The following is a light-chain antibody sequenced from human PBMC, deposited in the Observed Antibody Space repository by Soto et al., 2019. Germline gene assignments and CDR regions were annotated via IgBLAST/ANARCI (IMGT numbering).Light chain of an antibody. CDR2: TAS. CDR3: QQLNSYPYT. CDR1: QGISSY. J-gene: IGKJ2*01. Sequence: DIQLTQSPSFLSASVGDRVTITCRASQGISSYLAWYQQKPGKAPKLLIYTASTLQSGVPSRSNGSGSGTEFTLTISSLQPEDFATYYCQQLNSYPYTFGQGTKLEIK. V-gene: IGKV1-9*01.